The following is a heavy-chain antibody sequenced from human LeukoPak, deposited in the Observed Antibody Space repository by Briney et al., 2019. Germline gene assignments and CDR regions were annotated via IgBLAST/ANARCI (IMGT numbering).Heavy chain of an antibody. CDR1: GYTFTSYY. V-gene: IGHV1-46*01. Sequence: ASVKVSCKASGYTFTSYYMHWVRQAPGQGLEWMGIINPSGGSTSYAQKFQGRVTMTRDMSTSTVYMELSGLRSEDTAVYYCARVSGSGSSFDYWGQGTLVTVSS. D-gene: IGHD3-10*01. CDR3: ARVSGSGSSFDY. J-gene: IGHJ4*02. CDR2: INPSGGST.